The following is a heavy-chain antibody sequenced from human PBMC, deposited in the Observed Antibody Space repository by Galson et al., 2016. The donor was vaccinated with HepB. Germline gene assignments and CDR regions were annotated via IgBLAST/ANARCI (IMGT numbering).Heavy chain of an antibody. CDR3: ARDQGWEGGWFDP. V-gene: IGHV3-30*09. CDR1: GFTLDNYA. Sequence: LRLSCAASGFTLDNYALNWVRQAPGKGLEWVALISYDGSNRYYGDPVRGRFAISRDTSKNTVYLQMNSLRPEDTAVYYCARDQGWEGGWFDPWGQGTLVTVSS. CDR2: ISYDGSNR. D-gene: IGHD1-26*01. J-gene: IGHJ5*02.